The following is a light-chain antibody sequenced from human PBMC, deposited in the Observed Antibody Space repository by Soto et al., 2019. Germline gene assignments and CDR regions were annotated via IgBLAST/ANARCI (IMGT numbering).Light chain of an antibody. J-gene: IGKJ2*01. V-gene: IGKV1-5*01. CDR1: QNINTW. Sequence: DIQMTQSPSILSASVGDRVTITCRATQNINTWLAWYQQKPGKAPKMLIYDASRLHNGVPSRFSGSGSETQFTLTISSLQPDDFANYYCQQSNGFGPGTKLDVK. CDR3: QQSNG. CDR2: DAS.